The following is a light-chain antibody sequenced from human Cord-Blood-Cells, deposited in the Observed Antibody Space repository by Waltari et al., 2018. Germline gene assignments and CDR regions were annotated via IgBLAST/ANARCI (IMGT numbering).Light chain of an antibody. CDR2: EGS. J-gene: IGLJ1*01. CDR1: SSDVGSYNL. CDR3: CSYAGSSTDV. Sequence: QSALTQPASVSGSPGQSITISCTGTSSDVGSYNLVSWYQQHPGKAPKLMIYEGSKRPSGVCNRFAASKSGNTASLTISGLQAEDEADYYCCSYAGSSTDVCGTGTKVTVL. V-gene: IGLV2-23*01.